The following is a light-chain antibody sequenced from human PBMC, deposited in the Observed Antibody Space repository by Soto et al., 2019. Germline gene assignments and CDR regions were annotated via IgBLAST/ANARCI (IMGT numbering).Light chain of an antibody. CDR3: SSYAGGNNVV. V-gene: IGLV2-8*01. J-gene: IGLJ2*01. CDR1: SRDVGNYNS. Sequence: QSALTQPPSASGSPGQSVTISCTGTSRDVGNYNSVSWYQHHPGKAPKLMIYEVSKRPSGVPDRFSGSKSGNTASLTVSGLQAEDEADYYCSSYAGGNNVVFGGGTKLTVL. CDR2: EVS.